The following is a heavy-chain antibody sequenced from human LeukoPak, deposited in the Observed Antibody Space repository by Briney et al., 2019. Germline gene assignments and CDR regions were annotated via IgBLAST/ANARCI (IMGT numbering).Heavy chain of an antibody. Sequence: GGSLRLSCAASGFTFRSYAMHWVRQAPGKGLEWVAVISYDGSDKYYADSVKGRFTISRDNSKNTLYLQMNSLRAEDTAVYYCARGFWDSDYWGQGTLVTVSS. J-gene: IGHJ4*02. CDR3: ARGFWDSDY. CDR1: GFTFRSYA. V-gene: IGHV3-30*14. D-gene: IGHD1-26*01. CDR2: ISYDGSDK.